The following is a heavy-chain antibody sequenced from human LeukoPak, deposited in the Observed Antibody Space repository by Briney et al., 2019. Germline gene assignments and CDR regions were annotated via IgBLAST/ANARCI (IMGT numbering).Heavy chain of an antibody. D-gene: IGHD5-18*01. CDR1: GFTFSSYA. V-gene: IGHV3-30*07. J-gene: IGHJ4*02. CDR2: ISYDGSNK. Sequence: PGRSLRLSCAASGFTFSSYAMHWVRQAPGKGLEWVAVISYDGSNKYYADSVKGRFTISRDNSKNTLYLQMNSLKTEDTAVYYCTTDLGYSYGYENFDYWGQGTLVTVSS. CDR3: TTDLGYSYGYENFDY.